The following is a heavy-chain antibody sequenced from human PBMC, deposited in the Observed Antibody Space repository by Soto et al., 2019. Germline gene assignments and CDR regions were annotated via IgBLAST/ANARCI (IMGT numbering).Heavy chain of an antibody. J-gene: IGHJ6*02. D-gene: IGHD6-25*01. V-gene: IGHV1-69*01. Sequence: QVQLVQSGAEVKKPGSSVKVSCKASEGTFRKYAFSWVRQAPGQGPEWMGGIIPFFPRTTYAQKFQGRLTITADESSSTAYTELSSLKSEDTAVYYCARDRTSAAGNYFYYGMDVWGQGTTVTVSS. CDR2: IIPFFPRT. CDR3: ARDRTSAAGNYFYYGMDV. CDR1: EGTFRKYA.